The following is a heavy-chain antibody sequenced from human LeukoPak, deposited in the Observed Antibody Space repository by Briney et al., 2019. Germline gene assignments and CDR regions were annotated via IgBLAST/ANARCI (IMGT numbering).Heavy chain of an antibody. CDR1: GDSISNSNW. J-gene: IGHJ4*02. Sequence: PSETLSLTCAVSGDSISNSNWWSWVRQPPGKGLEWIGEIYHSVGANYNPSLKSRVTISVDKSRNQFSLKLSSVTAADTAVYYCARRPPMVRGVIMSIDYWGQGTLVTVSS. V-gene: IGHV4-4*02. CDR2: IYHSVGA. D-gene: IGHD3-10*01. CDR3: ARRPPMVRGVIMSIDY.